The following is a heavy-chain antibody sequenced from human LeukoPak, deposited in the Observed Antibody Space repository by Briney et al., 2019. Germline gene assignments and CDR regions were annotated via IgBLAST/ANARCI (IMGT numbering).Heavy chain of an antibody. V-gene: IGHV4-59*08. CDR1: GGSISSYY. D-gene: IGHD3-22*01. CDR2: IYYSGST. J-gene: IGHJ6*02. Sequence: SETLSLTCTVSGGSISSYYWSWIRQPPGKGLEWIGYIYYSGSTNHNPSLKSRVTISVDTSKNQFSLKLSSVTAADTAVYYCARTTPGKYYDSSNYGMDVWGQGTTVTVSS. CDR3: ARTTPGKYYDSSNYGMDV.